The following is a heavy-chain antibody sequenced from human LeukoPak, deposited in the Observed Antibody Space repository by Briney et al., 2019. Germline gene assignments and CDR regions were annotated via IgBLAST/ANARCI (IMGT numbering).Heavy chain of an antibody. V-gene: IGHV3-30*02. CDR1: GFTFSSYG. Sequence: GGSLRLSCAVSGFTFSSYGMHWVRQAPGKGLEWVAFIRYDGSNKYYADSVKGRFTISRDNSKNTLYLQMNSLRAEDTAVYYCAKDKYYYDSSGYPDYWGQGTLVTVSS. J-gene: IGHJ4*02. D-gene: IGHD3-22*01. CDR3: AKDKYYYDSSGYPDY. CDR2: IRYDGSNK.